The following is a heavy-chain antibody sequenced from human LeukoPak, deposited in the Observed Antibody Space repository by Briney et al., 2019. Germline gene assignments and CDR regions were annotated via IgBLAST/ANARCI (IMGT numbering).Heavy chain of an antibody. D-gene: IGHD3-10*01. CDR1: GGSISSYY. V-gene: IGHV4-59*01. J-gene: IGHJ4*02. CDR2: IYYSGST. Sequence: PSETLSLTCTVSGGSISSYYWSWIRQPPGKGLEWIGYIYYSGSTNYNPSLKSRVATSVDTSKNQFSLKLSSVTAADTAVYYCARLVYYGSGSYLYYFDFWGQGTLVTVSS. CDR3: ARLVYYGSGSYLYYFDF.